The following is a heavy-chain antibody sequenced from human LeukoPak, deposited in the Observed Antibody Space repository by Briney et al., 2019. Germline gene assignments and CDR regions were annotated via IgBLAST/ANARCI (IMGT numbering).Heavy chain of an antibody. Sequence: GGSLRLSCAASGFTFSSYSMNWVRQAPGKGLEWVSYISGSGNTIYYADSVKGRFTISRDNADNSLYLQMNSLRAEDTAVYYCAKDRVSMVRGVYYYYYYMDVWGKGTTVTVSS. D-gene: IGHD3-10*01. V-gene: IGHV3-48*01. CDR3: AKDRVSMVRGVYYYYYYMDV. CDR1: GFTFSSYS. J-gene: IGHJ6*03. CDR2: ISGSGNTI.